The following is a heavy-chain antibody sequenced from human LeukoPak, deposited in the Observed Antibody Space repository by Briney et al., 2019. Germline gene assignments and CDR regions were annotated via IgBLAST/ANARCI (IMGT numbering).Heavy chain of an antibody. CDR2: ITYDGSNK. CDR3: ARGGGSGRYGLPFDH. CDR1: GFTFSSYG. J-gene: IGHJ4*02. V-gene: IGHV3-30*03. D-gene: IGHD6-13*01. Sequence: GGSLRLSCAASGFTFSSYGMHWVRQAPGNGLEWVALITYDGSNKYYVDSVKGRFTISRDNAKNSVYLQMNSLRAEDTAVYYCARGGGSGRYGLPFDHWGQGALVTVSS.